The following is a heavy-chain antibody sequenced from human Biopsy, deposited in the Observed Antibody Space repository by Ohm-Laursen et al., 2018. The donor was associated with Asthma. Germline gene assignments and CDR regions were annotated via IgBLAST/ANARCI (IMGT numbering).Heavy chain of an antibody. J-gene: IGHJ6*02. CDR2: ISAYNGNT. CDR3: ARAVDYSHYYGIDV. D-gene: IGHD3-10*01. V-gene: IGHV1-18*01. CDR1: GYTFNSAG. Sequence: SVKVSCKPSGYTFNSAGITWVRQAPGQGLEWMGWISAYNGNTKVAQKLQDRVTMITDTSTSTTYMELRSLRSDDTAVYFCARAVDYSHYYGIDVWGQGTTVTVS.